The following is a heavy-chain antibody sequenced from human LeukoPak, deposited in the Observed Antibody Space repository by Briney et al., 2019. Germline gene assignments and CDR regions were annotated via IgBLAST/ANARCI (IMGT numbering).Heavy chain of an antibody. Sequence: TSETLSLTCAVYGGSFSGYYWSWIRQPPGKGLEWIGEINHSGSTNYNPSLKSRVTISVDKSKNQFSLKLSSVTAADTAVYYCASGRRYYDSSGGTFDYWGQGTLVTVSS. CDR3: ASGRRYYDSSGGTFDY. CDR2: INHSGST. D-gene: IGHD3-22*01. V-gene: IGHV4-34*01. J-gene: IGHJ4*02. CDR1: GGSFSGYY.